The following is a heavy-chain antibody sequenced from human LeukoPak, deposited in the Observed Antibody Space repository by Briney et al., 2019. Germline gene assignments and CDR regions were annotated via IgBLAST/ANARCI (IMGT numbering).Heavy chain of an antibody. CDR1: GFTFSSYW. D-gene: IGHD2-15*01. CDR3: TRWAGYCSSSSCYSLFDR. V-gene: IGHV3-7*01. CDR2: MKIEGSDE. Sequence: GGSLRLSCVASGFTFSSYWMSWVRQAPGKGLEWVANMKIEGSDEYYADSVKGRFTISRDNAKHSLYHQMNSLRVDDTAVHYCTRWAGYCSSSSCYSLFDRWGQGTLVTVSS. J-gene: IGHJ5*02.